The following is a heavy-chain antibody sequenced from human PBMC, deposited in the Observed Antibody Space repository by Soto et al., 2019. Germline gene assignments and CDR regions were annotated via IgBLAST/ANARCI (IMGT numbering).Heavy chain of an antibody. Sequence: GESLKLYRKGSGYSFTSKWINWVRQMPGKGLGWMGRIDPSDSQSNYNPSFQGHDTISADKSTSSAYLQWNSLKASDTAMYYWAGRCRGGNCFSSYGIDVWGQGTTVTVSS. D-gene: IGHD2-15*01. J-gene: IGHJ6*02. V-gene: IGHV5-10-1*01. CDR1: GYSFTSKW. CDR2: IDPSDSQS. CDR3: AGRCRGGNCFSSYGIDV.